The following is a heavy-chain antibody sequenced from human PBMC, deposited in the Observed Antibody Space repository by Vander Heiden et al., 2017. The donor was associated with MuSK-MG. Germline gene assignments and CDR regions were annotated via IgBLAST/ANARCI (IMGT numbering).Heavy chain of an antibody. D-gene: IGHD2-15*01. CDR3: ARYTLGDYYYYYGMDV. CDR1: GSTFSAYY. J-gene: IGHJ6*02. CDR2: ISSSSCYT. Sequence: QVQPVASGGGLATPGGYLRLSCAAPGSTFSAYYMSWFRRAPGKGREWVSYISSSSCYTNYADSVKGRFTISRDNAKNSLYLQMNSMRAEDTAVYYCARYTLGDYYYYYGMDVWGQGTTVTVSS. V-gene: IGHV3-11*06.